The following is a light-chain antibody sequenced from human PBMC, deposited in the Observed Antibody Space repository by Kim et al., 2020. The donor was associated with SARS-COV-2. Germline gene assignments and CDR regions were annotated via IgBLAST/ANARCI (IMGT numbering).Light chain of an antibody. Sequence: NLVSWYQQHPGKAPTLIIYEDNKRPSGISTRFSGSKSGNTASLTISGLQAEDEADYYCCSFAGIRYNYVFGTGTKVTVL. CDR2: EDN. V-gene: IGLV2-23*01. CDR3: CSFAGIRYNYV. J-gene: IGLJ1*01. CDR1: NL.